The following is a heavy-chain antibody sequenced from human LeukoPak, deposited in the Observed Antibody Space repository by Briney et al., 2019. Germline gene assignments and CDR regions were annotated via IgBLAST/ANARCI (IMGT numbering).Heavy chain of an antibody. CDR1: GYTFTGYY. Sequence: GASVKVSCKASGYTFTGYYMHWVRQAPGQGLEWMGWINPNSGGTNYAQKFQGRVTMTRDTSISTAYMELSRLRSDDTAVYYCARATGLRFLEWLNYWGQGTLVTVSS. D-gene: IGHD3-3*01. CDR3: ARATGLRFLEWLNY. CDR2: INPNSGGT. J-gene: IGHJ4*02. V-gene: IGHV1-2*02.